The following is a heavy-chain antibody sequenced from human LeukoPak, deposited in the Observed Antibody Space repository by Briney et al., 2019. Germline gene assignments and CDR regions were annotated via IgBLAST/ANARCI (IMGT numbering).Heavy chain of an antibody. V-gene: IGHV3-30*18. J-gene: IGHJ5*02. D-gene: IGHD4-17*01. CDR1: EFTFSTYG. CDR3: AKGARGDTVTSIVGLDWFDP. CDR2: ISYDGSHK. Sequence: GGSLRLSCAASEFTFSTYGMHWVRQAPGKGLEWVAVISYDGSHKYYADSVKGRFSISRDNSKNTLYLQMNSLRADDTAVYYCAKGARGDTVTSIVGLDWFDPWGQGTLVTVSS.